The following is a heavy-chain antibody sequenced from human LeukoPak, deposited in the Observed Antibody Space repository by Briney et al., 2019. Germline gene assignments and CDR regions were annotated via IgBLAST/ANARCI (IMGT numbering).Heavy chain of an antibody. CDR2: ISGSGGST. D-gene: IGHD1-26*01. J-gene: IGHJ4*02. V-gene: IGHV3-23*01. CDR3: AKGLQWELPFDY. CDR1: GFTFSSYA. Sequence: GGSLRLSCAASGFTFSSYAMSWVRQAPGKGLEWVSSISGSGGSTYYADSVKGRFTISRDNSKNTLYVQMTCLRAEDTAVYSCAKGLQWELPFDYWGQGTLVTVSS.